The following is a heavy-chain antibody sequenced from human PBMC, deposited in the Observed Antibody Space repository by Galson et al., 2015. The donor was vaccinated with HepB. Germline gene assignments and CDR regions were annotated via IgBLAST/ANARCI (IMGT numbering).Heavy chain of an antibody. Sequence: SVKVSCKASGYTFTSYAMHWVRQAPGQRLEWMGWINAGNGNTKYSQKFQGRVTITRDTSASTAYMELSSLRSEDTAVYYCARVLIAAAGTAPLRYWGQGTLVTVSS. CDR2: INAGNGNT. CDR3: ARVLIAAAGTAPLRY. D-gene: IGHD6-13*01. CDR1: GYTFTSYA. V-gene: IGHV1-3*01. J-gene: IGHJ4*02.